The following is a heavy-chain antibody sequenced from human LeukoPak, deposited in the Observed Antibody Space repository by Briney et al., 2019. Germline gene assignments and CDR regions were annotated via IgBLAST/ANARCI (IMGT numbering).Heavy chain of an antibody. Sequence: GGSLRLSCAASVFTYSSCAMSWVRQAPGKGLEWVSTVRGSGGGTYYADSVKGRFTISRDNSKNTLYLQMNSLRAEDTAVYYCAKEPATRWLATFDYWGQGTLVTVSS. CDR3: AKEPATRWLATFDY. J-gene: IGHJ4*02. V-gene: IGHV3-23*01. D-gene: IGHD6-19*01. CDR1: VFTYSSCA. CDR2: VRGSGGGT.